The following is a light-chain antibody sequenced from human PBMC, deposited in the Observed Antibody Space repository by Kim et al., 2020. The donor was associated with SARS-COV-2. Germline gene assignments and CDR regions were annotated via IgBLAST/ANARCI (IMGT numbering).Light chain of an antibody. CDR2: EVT. CDR1: SSDVGSYNY. J-gene: IGLJ2*01. Sequence: GQSVTTTGPGPSSDVGSYNYVAWYQQHPGEAPQLMIYEVTQRPSGVPDRFSGSKSGNTASLTVSALQVEDEGDYYCGSFRGRHNVVFGGGTQLTVL. V-gene: IGLV2-8*01. CDR3: GSFRGRHNVV.